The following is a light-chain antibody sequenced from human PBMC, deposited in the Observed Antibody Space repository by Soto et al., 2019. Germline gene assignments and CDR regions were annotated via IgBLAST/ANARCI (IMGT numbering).Light chain of an antibody. CDR3: QQSYSIPIT. Sequence: DIQMTQSPSTLSGSVGDRVTITCRASQTISSWLAWYQQKPGKAPYLLISAASSLQSGVPSRFSASGSGTDFTLTISSLQPEDFATYFCQQSYSIPITFGQGTRLEIK. CDR1: QTISSW. J-gene: IGKJ5*01. V-gene: IGKV1-39*01. CDR2: AAS.